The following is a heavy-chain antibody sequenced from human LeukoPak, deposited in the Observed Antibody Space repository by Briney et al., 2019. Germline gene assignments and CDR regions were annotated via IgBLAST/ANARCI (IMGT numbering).Heavy chain of an antibody. CDR3: ARGKVDFWSGYHPPYFDY. D-gene: IGHD3-3*01. Sequence: GGSLRLSCAASGFTFSSYAMSWVRQAPGKGLEWVSYISSSGSTIYYADSVKGRFTISRDNAKNSLYLQMNSLRAEDTAVYYCARGKVDFWSGYHPPYFDYWGQGTLVTVSS. CDR2: ISSSGSTI. V-gene: IGHV3-48*03. J-gene: IGHJ4*02. CDR1: GFTFSSYA.